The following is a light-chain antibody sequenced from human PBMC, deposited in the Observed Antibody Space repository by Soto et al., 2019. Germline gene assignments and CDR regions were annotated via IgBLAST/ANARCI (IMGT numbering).Light chain of an antibody. CDR2: AAS. CDR1: QSISSY. J-gene: IGKJ1*01. CDR3: QQRSSWPPT. Sequence: DIQMTQSPSSLSASVGDRVTITCRASQSISSYLNWYQQKPGKAPKLLIYAASSLQSGVPSRFSGSGSGTDFTLTISSLQPEDFAVYYCQQRSSWPPTFGQGTKVDIK. V-gene: IGKV1-39*01.